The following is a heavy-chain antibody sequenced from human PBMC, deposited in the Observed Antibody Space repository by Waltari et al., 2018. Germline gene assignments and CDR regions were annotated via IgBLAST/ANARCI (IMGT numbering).Heavy chain of an antibody. V-gene: IGHV3-23*01. CDR2: ITYDGRTK. CDR3: ARDWRRSLDFFGWLLFALDF. Sequence: EVQLLESGGGLVQPGGSLRLSCAASGFPFSHRPMGWVRHAPGTGLEGGSVITYDGRTKYSADSVRDRFTISRDNSRNTLYLEMNSLRAEDTAVYYCARDWRRSLDFFGWLLFALDFWGQGTLVAVSS. D-gene: IGHD3-9*01. J-gene: IGHJ4*02. CDR1: GFPFSHRP.